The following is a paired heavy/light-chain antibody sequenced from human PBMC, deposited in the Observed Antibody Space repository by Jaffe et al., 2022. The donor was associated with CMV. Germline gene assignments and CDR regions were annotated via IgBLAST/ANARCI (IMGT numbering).Light chain of an antibody. V-gene: IGKV3-15*01. CDR3: QQFNKWPLT. CDR1: QSVSSN. CDR2: GAI. Sequence: EIVMTQSPVTLSVSPGERVTLSCRASQSVSSNVAWYQQRPGQAPRLLIFGAITRATGIPARFSGGGSGTEFSLTINSLQPEDLGVYYCQQFNKWPLTFGQGTKLEI. J-gene: IGKJ2*01.
Heavy chain of an antibody. J-gene: IGHJ6*03. CDR2: IKSKAYGETT. D-gene: IGHD4-17*01. V-gene: IGHV3-49*04. CDR1: GFIFRDYA. Sequence: EVQLVESAGGLVQAGRSLRLSCTTSGFIFRDYAMTWVRQGPGKGLEWVAFIKSKAYGETTDYAASVKGRFTISRDDSKSIVYLQMNSLKTEDTAMYYCTRTRLDGEYPDDFYYYYYVDVWGKGTTVTVSS. CDR3: TRTRLDGEYPDDFYYYYYVDV.